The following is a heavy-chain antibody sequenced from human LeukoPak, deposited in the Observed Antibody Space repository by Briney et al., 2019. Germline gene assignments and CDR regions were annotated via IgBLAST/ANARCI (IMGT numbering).Heavy chain of an antibody. CDR1: GFRFSSTG. CDR2: IWYDGSNS. J-gene: IGHJ4*02. CDR3: AKDYGTTATAVQLRAPYFDY. D-gene: IGHD4-11*01. Sequence: PGGSLRLSCAASGFRFSSTGMHWVRQAPGKGLQWVALIWYDGSNSVYADSVKGRFTISRDNSKNTVHLQMNNLRAEDTAAYYCAKDYGTTATAVQLRAPYFDYWGQGALVTVAS. V-gene: IGHV3-33*06.